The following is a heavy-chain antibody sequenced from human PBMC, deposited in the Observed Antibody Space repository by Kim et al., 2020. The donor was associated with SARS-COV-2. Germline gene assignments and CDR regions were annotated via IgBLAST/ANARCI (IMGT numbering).Heavy chain of an antibody. Sequence: GGSLSLSCAASGFTFDDYTMHWVRQAPGKGLEWVSLISWDGGSTYSADSVKGRFTISRDNSKNSLYLQMNSLRTEDTALYYCAKGKDSSSWYSPLDYWGQGTPVTVSS. CDR1: GFTFDDYT. CDR3: AKGKDSSSWYSPLDY. D-gene: IGHD6-13*01. V-gene: IGHV3-43*01. J-gene: IGHJ4*02. CDR2: ISWDGGST.